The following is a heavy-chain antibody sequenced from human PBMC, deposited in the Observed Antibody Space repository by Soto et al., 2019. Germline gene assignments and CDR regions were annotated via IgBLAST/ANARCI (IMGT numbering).Heavy chain of an antibody. Sequence: GSLRLSCASSGFTFSNYEMNWVLQAPGKGLEWVSYISSSGSTIYYADSVKGRFTISRDNAKSSLFLQVSSLRADDTAIYYCARESLGGDYPLDYWGQGTLVTVSS. CDR3: ARESLGGDYPLDY. D-gene: IGHD4-17*01. J-gene: IGHJ4*02. CDR1: GFTFSNYE. V-gene: IGHV3-48*03. CDR2: ISSSGSTI.